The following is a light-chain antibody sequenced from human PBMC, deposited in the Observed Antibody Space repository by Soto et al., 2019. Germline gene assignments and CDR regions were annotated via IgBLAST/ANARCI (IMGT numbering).Light chain of an antibody. CDR3: TSYTSSNTRPNVL. J-gene: IGLJ2*01. CDR1: NSDVGGHNY. Sequence: QSALTQPASVSGSPGQSITISCTGTNSDVGGHNYVSWYQHHPGKAPKLMIYDVSNRPSGVSNRFSGSKSGNTASLTISGLQAEDEADYYCTSYTSSNTRPNVLFGGGTKVTVL. CDR2: DVS. V-gene: IGLV2-14*03.